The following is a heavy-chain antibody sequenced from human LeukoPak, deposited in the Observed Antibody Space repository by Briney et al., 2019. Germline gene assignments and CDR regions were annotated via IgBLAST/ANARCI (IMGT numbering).Heavy chain of an antibody. CDR3: AKTRWSGFDAFDI. Sequence: GGSLILSCAASGFTFSSYAMRWVRQAPGKGLEWVSGISGSGATTYYTDSVKGRFTISRDNSKNTLYLQMNSLRAEDTAVYYCAKTRWSGFDAFDIWGQGTMVTVSS. CDR2: ISGSGATT. D-gene: IGHD2-15*01. CDR1: GFTFSSYA. J-gene: IGHJ3*02. V-gene: IGHV3-23*01.